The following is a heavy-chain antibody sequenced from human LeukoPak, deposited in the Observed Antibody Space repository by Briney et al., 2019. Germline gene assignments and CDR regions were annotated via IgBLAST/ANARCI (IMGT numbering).Heavy chain of an antibody. CDR3: ARQDGNSKYYFDY. D-gene: IGHD1-1*01. CDR1: GYRFTSYW. J-gene: IGHJ4*02. V-gene: IGHV5-51*01. CDR2: IYPADSDT. Sequence: GESLKISCKGSGYRFTSYWIGWVRQMPGKGLEWMGIIYPADSDTRYSPSFQGQVTISADKSISTAYLQWSSLKASDSAMYYCARQDGNSKYYFDYWGQGTLVTVSP.